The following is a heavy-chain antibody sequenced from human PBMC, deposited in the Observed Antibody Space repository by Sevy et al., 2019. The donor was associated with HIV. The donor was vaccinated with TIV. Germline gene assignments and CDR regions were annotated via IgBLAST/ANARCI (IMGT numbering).Heavy chain of an antibody. CDR1: GFTFDDYA. J-gene: IGHJ4*02. D-gene: IGHD6-13*01. CDR3: AKGATYRSSWAGIDY. Sequence: GGSLRLSCAASGFTFDDYAMHWVRQTPGKGLEWVSGISWNSGSLGYADSLKGRFTISRDNSKNYLYLQMNSLRAEDTSLYYCAKGATYRSSWAGIDYWGQGTLVTVSS. V-gene: IGHV3-9*01. CDR2: ISWNSGSL.